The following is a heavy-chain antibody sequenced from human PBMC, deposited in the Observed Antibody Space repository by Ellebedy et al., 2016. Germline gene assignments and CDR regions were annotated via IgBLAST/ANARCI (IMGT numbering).Heavy chain of an antibody. J-gene: IGHJ5*02. CDR3: ARASLNFITIFGVVIGGRWFDP. D-gene: IGHD3-3*01. V-gene: IGHV4-34*01. CDR1: GGSFSGYY. CDR2: INHSGST. Sequence: SETLSLTCAVYGGSFSGYYWSWIRQPPGKGLEWIGEINHSGSTNYNPSLKSRVTISVDTSKNQFSLKLSSVTAADTAVYYCARASLNFITIFGVVIGGRWFDPWGQGTLVTVSS.